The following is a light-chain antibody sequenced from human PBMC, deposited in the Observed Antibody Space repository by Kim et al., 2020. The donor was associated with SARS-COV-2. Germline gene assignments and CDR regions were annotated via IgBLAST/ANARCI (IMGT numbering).Light chain of an antibody. CDR3: SSYTTSSTLVA. J-gene: IGLJ2*01. CDR1: SSDVGAYNY. V-gene: IGLV2-14*03. Sequence: STTLSCTAHSSDVGAYNYVSWYQQHPDKAPKLMIYDITNRPAGVSNRFSGSKSGNTASLTISGLQAEDEADYYCSSYTTSSTLVAFGGGTQLTVL. CDR2: DIT.